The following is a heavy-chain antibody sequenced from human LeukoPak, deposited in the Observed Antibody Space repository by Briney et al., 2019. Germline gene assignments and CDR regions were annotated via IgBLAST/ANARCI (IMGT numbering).Heavy chain of an antibody. J-gene: IGHJ3*02. CDR3: ARDRYGSGTSPDSFDI. D-gene: IGHD3-10*01. V-gene: IGHV3-21*01. CDR1: GFTFSSYS. CDR2: ISSSSSYI. Sequence: PGGSLRLSRAASGFTFSSYSMNWVRQAPGKGLEWVSSISSSSSYIYYADSVKGRFTISRDNAKNSLYLQMNSLRAEDTAVYFCARDRYGSGTSPDSFDIWGQGTMVTVSS.